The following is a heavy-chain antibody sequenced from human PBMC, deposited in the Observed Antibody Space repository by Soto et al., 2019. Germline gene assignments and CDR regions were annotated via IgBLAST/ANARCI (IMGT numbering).Heavy chain of an antibody. CDR3: ARGFNSALDI. J-gene: IGHJ3*02. CDR2: IKQDGSEK. V-gene: IGHV3-7*01. CDR1: GFIFSSYW. Sequence: EVPLVESGGGLVQPGGSLRLSCAATGFIFSSYWMSWVRQAPGKGLEWVANIKQDGSEKYYVDSAKGRFTISRDNAKNSLHLQMNSLRAEDTAVYYCARGFNSALDIWGQGKMVTVSS.